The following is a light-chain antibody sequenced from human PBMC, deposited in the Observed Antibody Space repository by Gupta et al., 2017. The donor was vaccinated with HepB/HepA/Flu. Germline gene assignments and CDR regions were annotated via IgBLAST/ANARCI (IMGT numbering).Light chain of an antibody. J-gene: IGKJ1*01. Sequence: EIVMTQSPATLSVPPGERATLSCRASQSVSSNLAWYQQKPGQAPRLLIYGASTRDTGIPARFSGSGYGTEFTLTISSRQSEDFAVYYCQQYKNWPPWTFGQGTKVEIK. V-gene: IGKV3-15*01. CDR2: GAS. CDR3: QQYKNWPPWT. CDR1: QSVSSN.